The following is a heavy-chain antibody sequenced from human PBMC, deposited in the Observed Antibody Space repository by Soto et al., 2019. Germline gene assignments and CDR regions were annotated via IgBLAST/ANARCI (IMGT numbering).Heavy chain of an antibody. CDR1: GYTFTSYD. CDR3: XXXXXXXXXXXXXXXXYMDV. CDR2: MNPNSGNT. J-gene: IGHJ6*03. V-gene: IGHV1-8*01. Sequence: QVPLVQSGAEVKKPGASVKVSCKASGYTFTSYDINWVRQATGQGLEWMXXMNPNSGNTGYAQKFQGRVTMTRNTXIXXXXXXXXXXXXXXXXXXXXXXXXXXXXXXXXXXXXYMDVWGKGTTVTVSS.